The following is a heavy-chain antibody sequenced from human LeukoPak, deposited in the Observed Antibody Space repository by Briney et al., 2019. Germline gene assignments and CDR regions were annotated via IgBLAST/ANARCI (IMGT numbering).Heavy chain of an antibody. J-gene: IGHJ4*02. D-gene: IGHD3-9*01. CDR2: ISHDGSNK. Sequence: PGGSLRLSCAASGFTFSNYGMYWVRQAPGKGLEWVAVISHDGSNKHYGGSVKGRFTISRDNSKNTLYLQMNSLRAEDTAVYYCARGDGYFDWLSYYFDYWGQGTLVTVSS. V-gene: IGHV3-30*03. CDR3: ARGDGYFDWLSYYFDY. CDR1: GFTFSNYG.